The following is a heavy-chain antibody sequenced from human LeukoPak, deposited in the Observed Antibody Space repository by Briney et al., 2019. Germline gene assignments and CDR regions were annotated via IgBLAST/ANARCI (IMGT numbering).Heavy chain of an antibody. CDR3: AELGITMIGGV. CDR2: ISSSGSTI. Sequence: GGSLRLACAASGFTFSSYSMNWVRQAPGKGLEWVSYISSSGSTIYYADSVKGRFTISRDNAKNSLYLQMNSLRAEDTAVYYCAELGITMIGGVWGKGTTVTISS. D-gene: IGHD3-10*02. J-gene: IGHJ6*04. CDR1: GFTFSSYS. V-gene: IGHV3-48*04.